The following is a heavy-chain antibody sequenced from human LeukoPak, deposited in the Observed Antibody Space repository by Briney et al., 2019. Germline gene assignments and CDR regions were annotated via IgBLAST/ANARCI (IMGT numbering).Heavy chain of an antibody. Sequence: ASVKVSCKVSGYTLTELSMHWVRQAPGKGLEWMGGFDPEDGETIYAQKFQGRVTMTEDTSTDTAHMELSSLRSEDTAVYYCATPASGYGTLDAFDIWGQGTMVTVSS. D-gene: IGHD5-12*01. V-gene: IGHV1-24*01. CDR3: ATPASGYGTLDAFDI. CDR1: GYTLTELS. J-gene: IGHJ3*02. CDR2: FDPEDGET.